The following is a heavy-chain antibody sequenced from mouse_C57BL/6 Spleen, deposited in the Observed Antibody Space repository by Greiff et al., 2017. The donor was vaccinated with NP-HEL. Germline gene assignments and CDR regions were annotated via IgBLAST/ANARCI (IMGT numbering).Heavy chain of an antibody. V-gene: IGHV1-15*01. D-gene: IGHD2-4*01. CDR3: ARYGDYGGLDY. J-gene: IGHJ2*01. CDR1: GYTFTDYE. Sequence: QVQLKESGAELVRPGASVTLSCKASGYTFTDYEMHWVKQTPVHGLEWIGAIDPETGGTAYHEKFKSKATLTVDTSSSKAYMQLSSLTSEDSAVYYCARYGDYGGLDYWGQGTTLTVSS. CDR2: IDPETGGT.